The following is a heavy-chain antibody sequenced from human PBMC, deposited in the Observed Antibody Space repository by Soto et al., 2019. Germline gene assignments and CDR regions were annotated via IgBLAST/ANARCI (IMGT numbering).Heavy chain of an antibody. J-gene: IGHJ4*02. V-gene: IGHV3-23*01. CDR2: LSGSGGTT. Sequence: GGALRLSCAASGFTFSSYAMSWVRQTPGKGLEWVSTLSGSGGTTYYADSVKGQFTISRDNSKSTLYLQMNSLRAEDTAVYYCAKDNRSYGTKWIAYWGQGTLVTVS. D-gene: IGHD5-18*01. CDR1: GFTFSSYA. CDR3: AKDNRSYGTKWIAY.